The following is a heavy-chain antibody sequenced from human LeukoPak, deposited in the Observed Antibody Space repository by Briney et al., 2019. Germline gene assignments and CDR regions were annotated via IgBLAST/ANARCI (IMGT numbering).Heavy chain of an antibody. V-gene: IGHV3-48*01. D-gene: IGHD4-17*01. CDR3: ARDASPEHDYGDYGDAFDI. CDR1: GFTFSSYS. J-gene: IGHJ3*02. CDR2: ISSSSSTI. Sequence: GGSLRLSCAASGFTFSSYSVNWVRQAPGKGLEWVSYISSSSSTIYYADSVKGRFTISRDNAKNSLYLQMNSLRAEDTAVYYCARDASPEHDYGDYGDAFDIWGQGTMVTVSS.